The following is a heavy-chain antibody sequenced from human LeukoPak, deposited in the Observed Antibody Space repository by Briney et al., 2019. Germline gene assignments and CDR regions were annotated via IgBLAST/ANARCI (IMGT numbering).Heavy chain of an antibody. CDR1: GYTFTSYD. Sequence: ASVKVSCKASGYTFTSYDINWVRQATGQGLEWMGWINPNSGNTGYAQKFQGRVTMTRNTSISTAYMELSSLRSEDTAVYYCARAPQRLRWQNNWFDPWGQGTLVTVSS. J-gene: IGHJ5*02. CDR2: INPNSGNT. V-gene: IGHV1-8*01. CDR3: ARAPQRLRWQNNWFDP. D-gene: IGHD4-23*01.